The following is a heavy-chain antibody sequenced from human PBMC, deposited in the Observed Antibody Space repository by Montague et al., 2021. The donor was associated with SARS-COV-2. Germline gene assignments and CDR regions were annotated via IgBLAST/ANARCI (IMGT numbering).Heavy chain of an antibody. CDR3: ASSYYYGSGSYVYNYYMDC. CDR2: ISYSGRT. Sequence: SETLSLTCTVSGGSVSSSPCYWGRHRQPPGRGLEWVGSISYSGRTYFSPSLQSRLTISVDSSENQFSLRLSSVTAADTAVYYGASSYYYGSGSYVYNYYMDCWGQGTPVTVSS. CDR1: GGSVSSSPCY. V-gene: IGHV4-39*01. D-gene: IGHD3-10*01. J-gene: IGHJ6*03.